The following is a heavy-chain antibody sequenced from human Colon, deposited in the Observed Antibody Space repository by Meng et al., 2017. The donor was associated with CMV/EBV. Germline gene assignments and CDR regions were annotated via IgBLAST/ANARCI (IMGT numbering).Heavy chain of an antibody. V-gene: IGHV1-69*12. CDR3: ARVICGGDCYLDY. CDR2: IITISGTT. D-gene: IGHD2-21*02. Sequence: QGQLEQSGAGVKKPGSSVKVSCKASKGTFTSYPISWVRQDPGQGFEWVGGIITISGTTDYAQKFQGRVTITADESTSTAYMKLSNLRSEDTAIYYCARVICGGDCYLDYWGRGTLVTVSS. J-gene: IGHJ4*02. CDR1: KGTFTSYP.